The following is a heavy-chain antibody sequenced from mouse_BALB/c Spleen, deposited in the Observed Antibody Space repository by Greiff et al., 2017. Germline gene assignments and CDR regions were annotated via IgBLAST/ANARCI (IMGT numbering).Heavy chain of an antibody. D-gene: IGHD2-2*01. CDR3: ARDGYDAGYYFDY. V-gene: IGHV14-3*02. J-gene: IGHJ2*01. CDR2: IDPANGNT. Sequence: DVQLQESGAELVKPGASVKLSCTASGFNIKDTYMHWVKQRPEQGLEWIGRIDPANGNTKYDPKFQGKATITADTSSNTAYLQLSSLTSEDTAVYYCARDGYDAGYYFDYWGQGTTLTVSS. CDR1: GFNIKDTY.